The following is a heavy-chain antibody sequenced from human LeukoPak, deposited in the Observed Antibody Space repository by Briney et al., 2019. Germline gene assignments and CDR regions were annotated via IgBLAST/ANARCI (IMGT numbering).Heavy chain of an antibody. CDR2: ISSSSSYI. J-gene: IGHJ4*02. Sequence: GGSLRLSCAASGFTFSSYGMSWVRQAPGKGLEWVSSISSSSSYIYYADAVKGRFTISRDNAKNSLYLQMNSLRAEDTALYYCASFYASPTHTNWGQGTLVTVSS. V-gene: IGHV3-21*01. CDR3: ASFYASPTHTN. D-gene: IGHD3-16*01. CDR1: GFTFSSYG.